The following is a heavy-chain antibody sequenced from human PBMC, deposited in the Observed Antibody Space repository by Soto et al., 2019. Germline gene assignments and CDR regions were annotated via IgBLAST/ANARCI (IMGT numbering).Heavy chain of an antibody. CDR1: GFTFSSYG. CDR2: ISYDGSNK. CDR3: ATPRQITSLLLYYFDY. Sequence: QVQLVESGGGVVQPGRSLRLSCAASGFTFSSYGMHWVRQAPGKGLEWVAVISYDGSNKYYADSVKGRFTISRDNSKNTLYLRLNRLRAEDTAVYYCATPRQITSLLLYYFDYWGQGTLVTVSS. V-gene: IGHV3-30*03. J-gene: IGHJ4*02. D-gene: IGHD2-15*01.